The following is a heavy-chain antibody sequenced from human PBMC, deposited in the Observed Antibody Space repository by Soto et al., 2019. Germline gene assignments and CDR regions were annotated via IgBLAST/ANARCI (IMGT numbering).Heavy chain of an antibody. J-gene: IGHJ6*02. V-gene: IGHV5-51*01. CDR3: ARRDMAEVYGMDV. CDR1: GYSFTSYW. Sequence: GESLKISCKGSGYSFTSYWIGWVRQMPGKGLEWMGIIYPGDSDTRYSPSFQGQVTISADKSISTAYLQWSSLKASDTAMHYCARRDMAEVYGMDVWGQGTTVTVSS. D-gene: IGHD2-15*01. CDR2: IYPGDSDT.